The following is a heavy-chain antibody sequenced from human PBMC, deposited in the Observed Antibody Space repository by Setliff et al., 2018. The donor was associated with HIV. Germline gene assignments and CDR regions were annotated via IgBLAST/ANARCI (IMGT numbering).Heavy chain of an antibody. Sequence: GESLKISCTASGFALSSYGMHWVRQPPGKGLEWVAFMRSDGSNKHYADSVTGRVSISRDYSKNTLYLQMNSLTADDTAIYYCAKEFIQLAFDIWGQGTMVTVSS. V-gene: IGHV3-30*02. CDR3: AKEFIQLAFDI. D-gene: IGHD3-16*02. CDR1: GFALSSYG. J-gene: IGHJ3*02. CDR2: MRSDGSNK.